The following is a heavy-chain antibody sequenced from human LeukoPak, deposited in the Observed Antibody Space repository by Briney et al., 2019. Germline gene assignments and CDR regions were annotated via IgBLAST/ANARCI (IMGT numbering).Heavy chain of an antibody. CDR1: GGSISSSSYY. D-gene: IGHD3-3*01. J-gene: IGHJ4*02. CDR2: IYYSGST. Sequence: SETLSLTCTVSGGSISSSSYYWGWIRQPPGKGLEWIGSIYYSGSTYYNPSLKSRVTISVDTSKNQFSLKLSSVTAADTAVYYCASQNYDFWSGYYGYIDYWGQGTLVTVSS. CDR3: ASQNYDFWSGYYGYIDY. V-gene: IGHV4-39*01.